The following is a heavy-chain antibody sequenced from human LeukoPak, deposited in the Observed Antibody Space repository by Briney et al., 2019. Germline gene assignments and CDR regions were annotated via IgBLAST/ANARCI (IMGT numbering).Heavy chain of an antibody. CDR1: GFSISSYS. J-gene: IGHJ4*02. Sequence: SGGSLRLSCAASGFSISSYSMNWVRQAPGKGLEWVSSISSSSTYIYYADSVRGRFTISRDNAKNSLLLQMNSLRAEDTGVYFCARVWSPPYTGSWPDYFDHWGQGTLVTVSS. CDR2: ISSSSTYI. V-gene: IGHV3-21*01. D-gene: IGHD2-2*02. CDR3: ARVWSPPYTGSWPDYFDH.